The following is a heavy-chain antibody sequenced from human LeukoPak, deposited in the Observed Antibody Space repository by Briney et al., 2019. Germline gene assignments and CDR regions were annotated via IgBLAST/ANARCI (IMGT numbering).Heavy chain of an antibody. D-gene: IGHD3-22*01. V-gene: IGHV1-2*02. Sequence: ASVKVSCKASGYTSTDYYMHWVRQAPGQGLEWMGWINPNSGGTNYAQKFQGRVTMTRDTSISTAYMELSRLRSDDTAVYYCARDRGLLPLYYFDYWGQGTLVTVSS. CDR3: ARDRGLLPLYYFDY. J-gene: IGHJ4*02. CDR1: GYTSTDYY. CDR2: INPNSGGT.